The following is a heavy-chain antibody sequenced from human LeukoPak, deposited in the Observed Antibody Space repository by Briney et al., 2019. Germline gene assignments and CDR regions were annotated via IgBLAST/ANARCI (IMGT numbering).Heavy chain of an antibody. Sequence: ASVKVSCKASGYTFITYYMHWVRQAPGQGLEWMGWINPNSGGTNYAQKFQGRVTMTRDTSISTAYMELSRLRSDDTAVYYCARVRGGYSGYDPFDYWGQGTLVTVSS. D-gene: IGHD5-12*01. CDR1: GYTFITYY. J-gene: IGHJ4*02. CDR3: ARVRGGYSGYDPFDY. CDR2: INPNSGGT. V-gene: IGHV1-2*02.